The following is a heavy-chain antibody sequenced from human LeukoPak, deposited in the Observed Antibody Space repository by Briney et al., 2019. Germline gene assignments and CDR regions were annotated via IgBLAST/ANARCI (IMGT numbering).Heavy chain of an antibody. J-gene: IGHJ6*02. V-gene: IGHV3-48*01. CDR3: ARDGNYDYWSAQSAGDGMDV. Sequence: GGSLRLSCAASGFTFSSYSMNWVRQAPGKGLEWVSYIGSSGTTIYYADSVKGRFTISRDNAMNSLYLQMNILRAEDTAVYYCARDGNYDYWSAQSAGDGMDVWGQGTTVTVSS. D-gene: IGHD3-3*01. CDR1: GFTFSSYS. CDR2: IGSSGTTI.